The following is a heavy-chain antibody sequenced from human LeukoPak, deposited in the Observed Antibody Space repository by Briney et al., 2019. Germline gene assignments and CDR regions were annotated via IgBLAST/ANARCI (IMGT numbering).Heavy chain of an antibody. J-gene: IGHJ4*02. V-gene: IGHV1-46*01. CDR3: VRATRGNTPDY. Sequence: ASVKVSCKASGYTFTSYYIHWVRQAPGQGLEWMGIINPSGGSTIYAQKFQGRVTMTRDTSTSTVYMELSSLRSEDTAVYYCVRATRGNTPDYWGQGTLVTVSS. CDR2: INPSGGST. CDR1: GYTFTSYY. D-gene: IGHD4-23*01.